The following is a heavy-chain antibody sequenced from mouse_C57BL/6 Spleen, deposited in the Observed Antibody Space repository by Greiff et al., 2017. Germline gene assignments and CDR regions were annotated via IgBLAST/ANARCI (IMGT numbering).Heavy chain of an antibody. CDR1: GYTFTDYN. V-gene: IGHV1-18*01. J-gene: IGHJ3*01. CDR3: ARAYDDDEGWFAY. D-gene: IGHD2-4*01. CDR2: INPNNGGT. Sequence: VQLQQSGPELVKPGASVKIPCKASGYTFTDYNMDWVKQSHGKSLEWIGDINPNNGGTIYNQKFKGKATLTVDKSSSTAYMELRSLTSEDTAVYYCARAYDDDEGWFAYWGQGTLVTVSA.